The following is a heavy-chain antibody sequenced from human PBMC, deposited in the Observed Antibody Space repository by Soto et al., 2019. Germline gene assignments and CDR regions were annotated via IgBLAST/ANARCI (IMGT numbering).Heavy chain of an antibody. CDR3: AKNGQPPYYYYGLDV. CDR1: GYTFTRYG. Sequence: QGQLVQSGAEVKKPGASVKVSCKASGYTFTRYGISWVRQAPGQGLEWMGWISGYNGDTKYAQKFQGRVTMTIDTCTTTAFMELRSLTSDDTAVYYCAKNGQPPYYYYGLDVWGQGTTVTVSS. D-gene: IGHD2-8*01. J-gene: IGHJ6*02. CDR2: ISGYNGDT. V-gene: IGHV1-18*01.